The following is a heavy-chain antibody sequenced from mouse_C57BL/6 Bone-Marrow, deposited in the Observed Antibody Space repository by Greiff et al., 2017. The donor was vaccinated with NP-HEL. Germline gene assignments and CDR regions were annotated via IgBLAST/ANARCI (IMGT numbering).Heavy chain of an antibody. CDR2: ISGGGGNT. CDR1: GFTFSSYT. Sequence: EVKVVESGGGLVKPGGSLKLSCAASGFTFSSYTMSWVRQTPEKRLEWVATISGGGGNTYYPDSVKCRFTISRDNAKNTLYLQMSSLRSEDTALYYCAGYNYWGQGTTLTVSS. V-gene: IGHV5-9*01. CDR3: AGYNY. J-gene: IGHJ2*01.